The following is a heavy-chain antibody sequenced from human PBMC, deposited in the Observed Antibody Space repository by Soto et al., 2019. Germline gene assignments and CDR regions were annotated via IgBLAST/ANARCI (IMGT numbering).Heavy chain of an antibody. CDR1: GYTFTSYG. Sequence: GASVKVSCKASGYTFTSYGISWVRQAPGQGLEWMGWISAYNGNTNYAQKLQGRVTMTTDTSTSTAYMELRSLRSDDTAVYYCARVSRGSSWGYDAFDIWGQGTMVTVSS. D-gene: IGHD6-13*01. V-gene: IGHV1-18*01. J-gene: IGHJ3*02. CDR2: ISAYNGNT. CDR3: ARVSRGSSWGYDAFDI.